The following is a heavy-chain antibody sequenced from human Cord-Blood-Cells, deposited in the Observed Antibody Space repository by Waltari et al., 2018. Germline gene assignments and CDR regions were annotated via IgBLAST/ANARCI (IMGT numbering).Heavy chain of an antibody. V-gene: IGHV1-2*02. CDR1: GYTSTAYY. Sequence: QVQLVQSGAEVKKPGASVKVSCKASGYTSTAYYMHCVRQAPGQGLEWMGWINPNSGGTNYAQKLQSRVTMTRDTSISTAYMELSRLRSDDTAVYYCARDPALWGDAFDIWGQGTMVTVSS. CDR2: INPNSGGT. CDR3: ARDPALWGDAFDI. D-gene: IGHD7-27*01. J-gene: IGHJ3*02.